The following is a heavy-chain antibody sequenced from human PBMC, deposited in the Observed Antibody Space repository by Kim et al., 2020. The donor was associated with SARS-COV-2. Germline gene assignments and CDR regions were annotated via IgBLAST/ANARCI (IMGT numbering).Heavy chain of an antibody. D-gene: IGHD2-21*01. CDR3: ARDLPLYVSISVYYYGMDV. V-gene: IGHV3-11*04. CDR1: GFTFSDYY. Sequence: GGSLRLSCAASGFTFSDYYMSWIRQAPGKGLEWVSYISSSGSTIYYADSVKGRFTISRDNAKNSLYLQMNSLRAEDTAVYYCARDLPLYVSISVYYYGMDVWGQGTTVTVSS. CDR2: ISSSGSTI. J-gene: IGHJ6*02.